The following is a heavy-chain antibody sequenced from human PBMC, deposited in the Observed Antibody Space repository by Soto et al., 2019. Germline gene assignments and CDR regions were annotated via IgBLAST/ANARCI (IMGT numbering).Heavy chain of an antibody. CDR1: GFTFSSYW. CDR2: IKQDGSEK. CDR3: ARWGHITMIVVVTNDAFDI. D-gene: IGHD3-22*01. Sequence: EVQLVESGGGLVQPGGSLRLSCAASGFTFSSYWMSWVRQAPGKGLEWVANIKQDGSEKYYVDSVKGRFTISRDNAKNSLYLQMNSLRAEDTAVYDCARWGHITMIVVVTNDAFDIWGQGTMVTVSS. J-gene: IGHJ3*02. V-gene: IGHV3-7*05.